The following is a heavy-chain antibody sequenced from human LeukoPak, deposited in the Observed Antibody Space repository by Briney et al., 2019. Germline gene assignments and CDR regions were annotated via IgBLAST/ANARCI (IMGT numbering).Heavy chain of an antibody. V-gene: IGHV3-23*01. J-gene: IGHJ6*02. Sequence: GGSLRLSCVDSGSTFSSYALSWVRQAPGKGLEWVSGISGSGGRTDYADSVKGRFTISRDNSKNTLYLQMNSLRAEDTAVYYCAKSLSGRNYYYLGMDVWGQGTTVTVSS. CDR1: GSTFSSYA. D-gene: IGHD3-10*01. CDR3: AKSLSGRNYYYLGMDV. CDR2: ISGSGGRT.